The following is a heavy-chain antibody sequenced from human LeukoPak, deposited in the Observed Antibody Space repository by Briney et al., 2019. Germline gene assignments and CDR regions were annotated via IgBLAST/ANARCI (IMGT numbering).Heavy chain of an antibody. CDR2: IYTSGST. CDR3: ARPYYYGSGSYQDAFDI. CDR1: GGSISSGSYY. V-gene: IGHV4-61*02. J-gene: IGHJ3*02. Sequence: PSETLSLTCTVSGGSISSGSYYWSWIRQPAGKGLEWIGRIYTSGSTNYNPSLESRVTMSVDTSKNQFSLKLSSVTAADTAVYYCARPYYYGSGSYQDAFDIWGQGTMVTVSS. D-gene: IGHD3-10*01.